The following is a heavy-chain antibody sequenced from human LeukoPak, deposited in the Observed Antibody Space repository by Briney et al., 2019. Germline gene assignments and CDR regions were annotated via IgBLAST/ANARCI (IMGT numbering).Heavy chain of an antibody. CDR2: INWNGGST. Sequence: PGGSLRLSCAASGFTFDDYGMSWVRQAPGKGLEWVSGINWNGGSTVYADSVKGRFTISRDNAKNSLYLQMNSLRAEDTALYHCARVSPDSSGYRYYFDYWGQGTLVTVSS. V-gene: IGHV3-20*01. CDR1: GFTFDDYG. J-gene: IGHJ4*02. D-gene: IGHD3-22*01. CDR3: ARVSPDSSGYRYYFDY.